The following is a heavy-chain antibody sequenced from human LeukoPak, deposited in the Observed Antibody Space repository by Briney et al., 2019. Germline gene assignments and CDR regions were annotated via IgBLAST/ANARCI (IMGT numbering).Heavy chain of an antibody. CDR3: AKGLAVRGGKIPFDY. Sequence: GGSLRLSCAASGFTFSSYSMNWVRQAPGKGPEWVSSISSSSSYIYYADSVKGRFTISRDNAKNSLYLQMNSLRAEDTAVCYCAKGLAVRGGKIPFDYWGQGTLVTVSS. D-gene: IGHD3-10*01. J-gene: IGHJ4*02. CDR2: ISSSSSYI. CDR1: GFTFSSYS. V-gene: IGHV3-21*01.